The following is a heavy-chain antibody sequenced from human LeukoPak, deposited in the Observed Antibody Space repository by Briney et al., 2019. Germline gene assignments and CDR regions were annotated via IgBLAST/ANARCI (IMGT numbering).Heavy chain of an antibody. CDR3: ARQGRCSSTSCYASWFDP. CDR1: GGSFNDYY. D-gene: IGHD2-2*01. CDR2: INLRGST. Sequence: SETLSLTCAVYGGSFNDYYWNWIRQPPGKGLEWIGEINLRGSTTYNPSLKSRVTISVDTSKNQFSLKLSSVTAADTAVYYCARQGRCSSTSCYASWFDPWGQGTLVTVSS. J-gene: IGHJ5*02. V-gene: IGHV4-34*01.